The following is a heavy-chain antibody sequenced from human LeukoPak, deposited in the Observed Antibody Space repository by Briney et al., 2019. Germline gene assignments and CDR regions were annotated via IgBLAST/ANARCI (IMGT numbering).Heavy chain of an antibody. CDR3: ARRGDSPMIGDH. V-gene: IGHV3-48*01. D-gene: IGHD3-10*02. Sequence: AGGSLRLSCAASGFTFSSYGMNWVRQAPGKGLEWLSYLSNTVNIHYAQSVKGRFTISRDNAKSSMYLQMDGLRAADTAVYYCARRGDSPMIGDHWGQGILVTVAS. J-gene: IGHJ4*02. CDR2: LSNTVNI. CDR1: GFTFSSYG.